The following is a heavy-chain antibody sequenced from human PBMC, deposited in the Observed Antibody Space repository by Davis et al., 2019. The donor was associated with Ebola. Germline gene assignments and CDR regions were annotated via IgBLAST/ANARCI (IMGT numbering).Heavy chain of an antibody. J-gene: IGHJ5*02. CDR3: TREVTSGWKGWFDP. Sequence: HTGGSLRLSCAGSGFTFGSHWMHWVRQAPGKGLVWVARINGGGSITTYADAVKGRFTISRDNAKHTSYLQMNSLRDEDTAMYYCTREVTSGWKGWFDPWGQGTLVTVSS. D-gene: IGHD6-19*01. CDR1: GFTFGSHW. V-gene: IGHV3-74*03. CDR2: INGGGSIT.